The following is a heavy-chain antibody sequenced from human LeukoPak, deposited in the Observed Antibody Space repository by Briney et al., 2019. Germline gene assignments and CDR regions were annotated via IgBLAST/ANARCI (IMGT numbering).Heavy chain of an antibody. D-gene: IGHD2-15*01. Sequence: GASVKVSCKASGFTFTSPAMQWVRQARGQRLEWIGWIVVGSGNTNYAQKFQERVTITRDMSTSTAYMELSSLRSEDTAVYYCAADITYCSGGSCSKNDYWGQGTLVTVSS. CDR2: IVVGSGNT. CDR3: AADITYCSGGSCSKNDY. J-gene: IGHJ4*02. V-gene: IGHV1-58*02. CDR1: GFTFTSPA.